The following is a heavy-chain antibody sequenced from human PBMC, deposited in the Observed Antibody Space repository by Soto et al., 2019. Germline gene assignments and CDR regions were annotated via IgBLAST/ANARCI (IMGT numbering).Heavy chain of an antibody. CDR1: GFTFSHYA. V-gene: IGHV3-30*04. D-gene: IGHD4-17*01. J-gene: IGHJ3*02. CDR3: VRNPYGEYQFDI. Sequence: QVQLVESGGGVVQPGRSLRLSCAASGFTFSHYAMHWVRQAPGKGLEWVAVTSYDGSNKYYADSVKGRFTISRDNSKNTLYLQMDTLRAEDTAVYYCVRNPYGEYQFDIWGQGTMVTVSS. CDR2: TSYDGSNK.